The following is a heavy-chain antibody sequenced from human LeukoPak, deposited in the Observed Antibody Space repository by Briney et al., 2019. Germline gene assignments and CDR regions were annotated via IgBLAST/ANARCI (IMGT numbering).Heavy chain of an antibody. CDR2: ITSNGGSA. CDR1: GFTFSSYA. CDR3: VGFRATAGLY. V-gene: IGHV3-64D*06. J-gene: IGHJ4*02. Sequence: GGSLRLSCSAYGFTFSSYAMYWVRQAPGKGLEYVSAITSNGGSAYYADSVKGRFTISRDNSRNTLYLQMSSLRADDTAVYYCVGFRATAGLYWGQGTLVTLSS. D-gene: IGHD6-13*01.